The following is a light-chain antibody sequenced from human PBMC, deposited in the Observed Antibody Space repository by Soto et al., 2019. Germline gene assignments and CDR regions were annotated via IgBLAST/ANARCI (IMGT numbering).Light chain of an antibody. J-gene: IGKJ5*01. Sequence: DIQMTQSPSSVSASVGDRVTISCRASQGISNWLAWYQHKPGKGPTLLIHATSNLQIGVPSRFSGSGSGTEFTLTISSLEPEDFGTYYCQQSYKMPSFGQGTRLEIK. CDR3: QQSYKMPS. CDR1: QGISNW. CDR2: ATS. V-gene: IGKV1-12*01.